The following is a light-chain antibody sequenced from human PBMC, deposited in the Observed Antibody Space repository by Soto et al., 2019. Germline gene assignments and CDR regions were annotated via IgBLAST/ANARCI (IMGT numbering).Light chain of an antibody. Sequence: ETVMTQSPATLSVSPGEIATLSCRASQSVNSNLAWYQQKRGQAPRVLIYGASTRATGIPARFSGSGSGTEFILTISSLQSEDFALYYCQEYNTWPWTVGQGTKVEIK. CDR1: QSVNSN. CDR3: QEYNTWPWT. CDR2: GAS. V-gene: IGKV3-15*01. J-gene: IGKJ1*01.